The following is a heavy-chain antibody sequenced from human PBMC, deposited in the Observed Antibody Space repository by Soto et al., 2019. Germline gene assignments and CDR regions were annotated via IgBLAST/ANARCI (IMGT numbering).Heavy chain of an antibody. V-gene: IGHV4-4*02. Sequence: PSETLSLTCAASGDSISTSNWWTWDRQPPGKGLEWIGDIYQTGITNSNPSLKSRVTMSIDKSKSQFSLKLTSVTAADTSVYYCARYGASGLYYYFDLEVWGQGTTVTVS. CDR2: IYQTGIT. CDR1: GDSISTSNW. D-gene: IGHD3-10*01. CDR3: ARYGASGLYYYFDLEV. J-gene: IGHJ6*02.